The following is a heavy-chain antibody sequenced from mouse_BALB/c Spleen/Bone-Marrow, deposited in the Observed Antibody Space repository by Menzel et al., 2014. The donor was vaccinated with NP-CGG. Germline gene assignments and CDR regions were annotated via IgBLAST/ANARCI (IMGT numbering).Heavy chain of an antibody. V-gene: IGHV14-3*02. J-gene: IGHJ2*01. Sequence: EVQLQQSGAELVKPGASVKLSCTASGFNIKDTYMHWVKQRPEQGLEWIGRIDPANGNTKYDPKFQGKATITADTSSNTAYLQLSSLTSEDTAVYYCARSYGSSPFDYWGQGTTLIVSS. CDR1: GFNIKDTY. CDR2: IDPANGNT. CDR3: ARSYGSSPFDY. D-gene: IGHD1-1*01.